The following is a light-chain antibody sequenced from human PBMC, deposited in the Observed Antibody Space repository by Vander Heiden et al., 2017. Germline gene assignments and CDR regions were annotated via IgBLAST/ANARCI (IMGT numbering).Light chain of an antibody. V-gene: IGLV1-44*01. CDR1: TSNIGRNT. CDR3: AAWDDSLNGLYV. Sequence: QSVLTQPPSASGTPGQRVTISCSRSTSNIGRNTVNWYQHLPGTAPKLLINSNNQRPSGVPDRFSASKSGTSASLAISGLQSEDEAVYYCAAWDDSLNGLYVFGSGTKVTVL. CDR2: SNN. J-gene: IGLJ1*01.